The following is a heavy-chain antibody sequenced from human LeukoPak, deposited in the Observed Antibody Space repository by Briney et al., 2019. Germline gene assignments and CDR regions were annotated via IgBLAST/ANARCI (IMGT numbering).Heavy chain of an antibody. CDR1: GGSISSYY. Sequence: SETLSLTCTVSGGSISSYYWSWIRQPPGKGLEWIGYIYYSGSTNYNPSLKSRVTTSVDTSKNQFSLKLSSVTAADTAVYYCARSGGSRERDWFDPWGQGTLVTVSS. J-gene: IGHJ5*02. CDR2: IYYSGST. D-gene: IGHD2-15*01. CDR3: ARSGGSRERDWFDP. V-gene: IGHV4-59*01.